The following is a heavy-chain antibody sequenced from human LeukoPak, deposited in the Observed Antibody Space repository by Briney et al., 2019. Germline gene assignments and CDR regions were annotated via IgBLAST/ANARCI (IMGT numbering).Heavy chain of an antibody. CDR1: GYTFTGYY. D-gene: IGHD2-15*01. CDR3: ARGDYCSGGSCYPRRYYYYYMDV. J-gene: IGHJ6*03. Sequence: ASVKVSCKASGYTFTGYYMHWVRQAPGQGLEWMGWTNPNSGGTNYAQKFQGRVTMTRDTSISTAYMELSRLRSDDTAVYYCARGDYCSGGSCYPRRYYYYYMDVWGKGTTVTISS. V-gene: IGHV1-2*02. CDR2: TNPNSGGT.